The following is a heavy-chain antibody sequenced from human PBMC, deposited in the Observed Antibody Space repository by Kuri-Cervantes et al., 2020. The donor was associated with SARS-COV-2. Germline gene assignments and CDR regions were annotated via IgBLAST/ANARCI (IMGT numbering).Heavy chain of an antibody. Sequence: SETLSLTCTVSGGSISSYYWSWIRQPPGKGLEWIGYIYYSGSTNYNPSLKSRVTISVDTSKNQFSLKLCSVTAGDTAVYYGARDWGYSYAEGAFDIWGQGTMVTVSS. J-gene: IGHJ3*02. CDR2: IYYSGST. CDR1: GGSISSYY. V-gene: IGHV4-59*01. D-gene: IGHD5-18*01. CDR3: ARDWGYSYAEGAFDI.